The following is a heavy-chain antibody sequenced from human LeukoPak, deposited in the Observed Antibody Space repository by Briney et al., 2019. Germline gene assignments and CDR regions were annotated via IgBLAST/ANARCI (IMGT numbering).Heavy chain of an antibody. CDR2: INPNSGGT. CDR3: ATMPPRGGRGDTPDY. CDR1: GYTFTGYY. Sequence: ASVKVSCKAPGYTFTGYYMHWVRQAPGQGLERMGWINPNSGGTNYAQKFQGRITMTWDTSISTAYLELSSLRSEDTAMYYCATMPPRGGRGDTPDYWGQGTLVTVSS. V-gene: IGHV1-2*02. J-gene: IGHJ4*02. D-gene: IGHD3-10*01.